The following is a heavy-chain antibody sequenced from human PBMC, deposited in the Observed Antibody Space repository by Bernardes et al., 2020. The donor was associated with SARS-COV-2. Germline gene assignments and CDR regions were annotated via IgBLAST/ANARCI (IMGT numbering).Heavy chain of an antibody. CDR1: GGSISSSSYY. CDR3: ARTVYSSSSGIGF. CDR2: IYYSGTT. Sequence: ETLSLTCTVSGGSISSSSYYWGWIRQPPGKGLEWIGSIYYSGTTYFNPSLKSRVTISVDTSKNQFSLRLSSVTAADTAVYYCARTVYSSSSGIGFWGQGTLVTVSS. V-gene: IGHV4-39*01. D-gene: IGHD6-6*01. J-gene: IGHJ4*02.